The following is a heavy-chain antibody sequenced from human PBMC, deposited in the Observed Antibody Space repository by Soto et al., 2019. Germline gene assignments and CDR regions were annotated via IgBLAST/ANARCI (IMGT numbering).Heavy chain of an antibody. CDR1: GGSISGYY. J-gene: IGHJ4*02. Sequence: SETLSLTCTVSGGSISGYYWSWIRQPPGEGLEWIGNVHYSGSTNYNPSLKSRITISADTSKNQFSLKLSSVTAADTAIYYCARVLNPGYSDYWGQGNLVTVSS. CDR3: ARVLNPGYSDY. CDR2: VHYSGST. V-gene: IGHV4-59*01.